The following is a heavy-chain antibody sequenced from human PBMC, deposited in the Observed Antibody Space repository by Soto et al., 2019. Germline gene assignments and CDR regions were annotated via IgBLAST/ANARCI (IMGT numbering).Heavy chain of an antibody. CDR2: IRNKVNSYAT. CDR3: AKSGLSDYYGMDV. CDR1: GFTFSVSA. V-gene: IGHV3-73*01. Sequence: GGSLRLSCAASGFTFSVSAVHWVRQASGKGLEWIGRIRNKVNSYATVYPASVRGRFRLSRDDSKNTAYLQMNSLRTDDTAVYYCAKSGLSDYYGMDVWGQGTAVTVSS. J-gene: IGHJ6*02. D-gene: IGHD3-16*01.